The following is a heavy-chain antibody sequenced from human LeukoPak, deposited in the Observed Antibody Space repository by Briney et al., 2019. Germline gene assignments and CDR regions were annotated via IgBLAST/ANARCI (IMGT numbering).Heavy chain of an antibody. CDR3: ATHCSGGSCPSIYYYYYGMDV. D-gene: IGHD2-15*01. CDR1: GCTFTGYY. CDR2: IIPILGIA. V-gene: IGHV1-69*02. Sequence: SVKVSCKASGCTFTGYYMHWVRQAPGQGLEWMGRIIPILGIANYAQKFQGRVTITADKSTSTAYMELSSLRSEDTAVYYCATHCSGGSCPSIYYYYYGMDVWGQGTTVTVSS. J-gene: IGHJ6*02.